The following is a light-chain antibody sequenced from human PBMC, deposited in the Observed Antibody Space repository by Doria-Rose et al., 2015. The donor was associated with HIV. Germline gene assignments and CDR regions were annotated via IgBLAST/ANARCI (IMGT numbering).Light chain of an antibody. J-gene: IGLJ1*01. CDR2: GNT. CDR1: SSNIGAGFD. CDR3: QSYDSRLSVYV. Sequence: QTVVTQEPSVSGAPGQRVAISCTGSSSNIGAGFDVNWYQQFPGTAPKLLIHGNTNRPSGVPDRSSGSKSGTSASLAISGLRAEDEADYYCQSYDSRLSVYVFGTGTKVTVL. V-gene: IGLV1-40*01.